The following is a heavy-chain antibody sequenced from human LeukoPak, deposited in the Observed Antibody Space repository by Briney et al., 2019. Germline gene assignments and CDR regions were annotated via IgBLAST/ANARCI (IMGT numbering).Heavy chain of an antibody. Sequence: SETLSLTCAVYGGSFSGYYWSWIRQPPGKGLEWIGEINHSGSTNYNPSLKSRVTLSVDTSKNQFSLKLSSVTAADTAVYYCARSWADYGFDYWGQGTLVTVSS. J-gene: IGHJ4*02. D-gene: IGHD4-17*01. CDR1: GGSFSGYY. CDR3: ARSWADYGFDY. CDR2: INHSGST. V-gene: IGHV4-34*01.